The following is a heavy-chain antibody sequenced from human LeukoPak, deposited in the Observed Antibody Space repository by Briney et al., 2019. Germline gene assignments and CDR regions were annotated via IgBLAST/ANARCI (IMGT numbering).Heavy chain of an antibody. V-gene: IGHV5-10-1*01. CDR2: IDPSDSYT. CDR1: GYSFTSYW. CDR3: ARLSQEGSQDTPRNDY. J-gene: IGHJ4*02. Sequence: GESLNISCKGSGYSFTSYWISWVRQMPGKGPEWMGRIDPSDSYTNYSPSFQGHVTISADKSISTAYLQWSSLKASDTAMYYCARLSQEGSQDTPRNDYWGQGTLVTVSS.